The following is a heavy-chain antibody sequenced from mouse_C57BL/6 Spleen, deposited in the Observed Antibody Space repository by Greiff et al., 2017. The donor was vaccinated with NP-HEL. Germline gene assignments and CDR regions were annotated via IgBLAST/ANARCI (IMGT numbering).Heavy chain of an antibody. Sequence: VQLQQSGPELVKPGASVKISCKASGYAFSSSWMNWVKQRPGKGLEWIGRIYPGDGDTNYNGKFKGKATLTADKSSSTAYMQLSSLTSEDSAVYFCAPYDYDGGYYAMDYWGQGTSVTVSS. CDR3: APYDYDGGYYAMDY. J-gene: IGHJ4*01. D-gene: IGHD2-4*01. V-gene: IGHV1-82*01. CDR2: IYPGDGDT. CDR1: GYAFSSSW.